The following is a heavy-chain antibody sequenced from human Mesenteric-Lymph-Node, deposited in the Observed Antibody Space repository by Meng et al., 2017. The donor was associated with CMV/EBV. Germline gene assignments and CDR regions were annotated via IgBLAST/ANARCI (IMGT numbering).Heavy chain of an antibody. D-gene: IGHD6-13*01. Sequence: GESLKISCAAPGVTFIRYAMHWVRQAPGKGLEWVAAVSFDGTNEDYADSVKGRFTISRDNSKNTLYLQMNSLRAEDTAVYYCAKALALYSSSWYADYWGQGTLVTVSS. V-gene: IGHV3-30-3*01. CDR2: VSFDGTNE. CDR3: AKALALYSSSWYADY. J-gene: IGHJ4*02. CDR1: GVTFIRYA.